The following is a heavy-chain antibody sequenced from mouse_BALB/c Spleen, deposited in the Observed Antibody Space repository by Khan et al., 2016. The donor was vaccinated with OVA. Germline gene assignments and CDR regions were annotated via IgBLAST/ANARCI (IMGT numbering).Heavy chain of an antibody. Sequence: QVQLKESGPGLVAPSQSLSVTCTISGFSLTNYGVHWVRQPPGKGLEWLVVIWSDGSTTYDSALKSRLTISKDNSKSQVFLEMDSLQTDDTAMYYCARQPYYHYYIMDYWGQGTSVTGSS. J-gene: IGHJ4*01. CDR2: IWSDGST. CDR3: ARQPYYHYYIMDY. V-gene: IGHV2-6-1*01. D-gene: IGHD2-10*01. CDR1: GFSLTNYG.